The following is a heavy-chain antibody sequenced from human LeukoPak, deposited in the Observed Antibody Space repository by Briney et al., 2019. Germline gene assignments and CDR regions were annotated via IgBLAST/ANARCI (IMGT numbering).Heavy chain of an antibody. J-gene: IGHJ3*02. Sequence: GGSLRLSCVGSGFTFRSYWITWVRQAPGKGLEWVANIKQDGHEKNYVDSVKGRFTISRDNAENSLSLQMNSLRAEDTAVYYCARVPGNYGGAFDIWGQGTMVTVSS. V-gene: IGHV3-7*03. CDR1: GFTFRSYW. D-gene: IGHD4-11*01. CDR3: ARVPGNYGGAFDI. CDR2: IKQDGHEK.